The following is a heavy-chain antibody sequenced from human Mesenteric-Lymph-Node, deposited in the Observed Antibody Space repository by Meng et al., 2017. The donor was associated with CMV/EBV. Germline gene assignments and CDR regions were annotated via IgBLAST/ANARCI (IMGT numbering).Heavy chain of an antibody. CDR1: YSFTDYH. Sequence: QVQLVQSGAEVKKPGASGYSFTDYHIHWVRQAPGEGLEWMGWINPASGGTNYGQKFLGRVTMTRDTSITTAYMELPSLTSDDTAVYFCARGGTSAWYMGFGLWGQGTLVTVSS. V-gene: IGHV1-2*02. J-gene: IGHJ4*02. CDR2: INPASGGT. D-gene: IGHD6-19*01. CDR3: ARGGTSAWYMGFGL.